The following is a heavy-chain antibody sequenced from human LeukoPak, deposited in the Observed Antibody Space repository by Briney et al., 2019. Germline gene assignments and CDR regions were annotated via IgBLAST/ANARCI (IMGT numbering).Heavy chain of an antibody. CDR2: IHYSGST. J-gene: IGHJ4*02. CDR3: ARSSVGTTGPFDY. Sequence: PSETLSLTCTVSGGSISTYYWSWLRQSPGKGLEWNGYIHYSGSTYYNPSLKSRVTISIDTSKNQFSLKLSSVTAADTAVYYCARSSVGTTGPFDYWGQGTLVTVSS. D-gene: IGHD1-26*01. V-gene: IGHV4-59*06. CDR1: GGSISTYY.